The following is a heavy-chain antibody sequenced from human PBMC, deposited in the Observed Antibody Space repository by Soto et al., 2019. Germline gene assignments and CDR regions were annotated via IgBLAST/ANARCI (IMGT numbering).Heavy chain of an antibody. CDR3: ASRQPSYYYYYGMDV. CDR2: INAGNGNT. J-gene: IGHJ6*02. CDR1: GYTFTSYA. V-gene: IGHV1-3*01. D-gene: IGHD6-13*01. Sequence: GASVKVSCKASGYTFTSYAMHWVRQAPGQRLEWMGWINAGNGNTKYSQKFQGRVTITRDTSASTAYMELSSLRSEDTAVYYCASRQPSYYYYYGMDVWGQGTTVTVSS.